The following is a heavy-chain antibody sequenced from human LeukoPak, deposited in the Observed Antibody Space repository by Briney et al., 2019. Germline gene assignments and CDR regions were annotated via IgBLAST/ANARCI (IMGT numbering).Heavy chain of an antibody. J-gene: IGHJ4*02. Sequence: GGSLRLSCAASGFTFSSYAMNWVRQAPGKGLEWVSGISGSGGGTYYADSVTGRFTISRDSSKNTLSLQMNSLRAEDTAIYYCAKGNIPRNYYFDYWGQGTLVPVSS. CDR3: AKGNIPRNYYFDY. CDR2: ISGSGGGT. CDR1: GFTFSSYA. V-gene: IGHV3-23*01.